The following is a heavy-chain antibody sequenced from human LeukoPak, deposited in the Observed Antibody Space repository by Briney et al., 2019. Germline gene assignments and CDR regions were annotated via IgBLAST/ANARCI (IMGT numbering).Heavy chain of an antibody. V-gene: IGHV4-34*01. CDR2: INHSGST. CDR1: GVSFSGYY. J-gene: IGHJ5*02. Sequence: PSETLSLTCAVYGVSFSGYYWSWIRQPPGKGLEWIGEINHSGSTNYNPSLKSRVTISVDTSKNQFSLKLSSVTAADTAVYYCARGLGRIGPAGYRASRTNWFDPWGQGTLVTVSS. D-gene: IGHD2-2*01. CDR3: ARGLGRIGPAGYRASRTNWFDP.